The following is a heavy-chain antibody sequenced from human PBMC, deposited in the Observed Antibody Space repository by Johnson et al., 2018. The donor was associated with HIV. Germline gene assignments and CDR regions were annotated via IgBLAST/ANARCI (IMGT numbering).Heavy chain of an antibody. V-gene: IGHV3-71*04. J-gene: IGHJ3*02. CDR1: GFTFSDYY. Sequence: EVHLVESGGGLVQPGGSLRLSCAASGFTFSDYYMSWIRQAPGKGLEWVGFIRSKAYGGTTQYAASVKGRFTISRDDSKSIAYLQMNSLKTEDTAVYYCARADTAMVRGAFDIWGQGTMVTVSS. CDR3: ARADTAMVRGAFDI. D-gene: IGHD5-18*01. CDR2: IRSKAYGGTT.